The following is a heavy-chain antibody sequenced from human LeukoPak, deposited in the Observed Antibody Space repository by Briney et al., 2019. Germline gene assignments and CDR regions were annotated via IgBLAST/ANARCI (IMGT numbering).Heavy chain of an antibody. CDR2: ISGGDDGT. V-gene: IGHV3-23*01. D-gene: IGHD6-6*01. CDR1: RFTFSSCR. CDR3: AKRGPIYSSSPGNYFDY. Sequence: GGSLTLSCAAYRFTFSSCRMTWLRPAPGQGLEWVSSISGGDDGTYYEDSVKGRFTSSRDNSKNTRYLQMNSLRAEDTAVYYCAKRGPIYSSSPGNYFDYWGEETLVTVSS. J-gene: IGHJ4*02.